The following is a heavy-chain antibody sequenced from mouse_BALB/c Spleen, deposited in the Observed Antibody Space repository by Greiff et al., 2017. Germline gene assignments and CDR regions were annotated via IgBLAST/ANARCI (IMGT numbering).Heavy chain of an antibody. Sequence: QVQLQQPGAELVRPGASVKLSCKASGYTFTSYWINWVKQRPGQGLEWIGNIYPSDSYTNYNQKFKDKATLTVDKSSSTAYMQLSSPTSEDSAVYYCTRERDDYDAMDYWGQGTSVTVSS. CDR2: IYPSDSYT. J-gene: IGHJ4*01. V-gene: IGHV1-69*02. CDR1: GYTFTSYW. CDR3: TRERDDYDAMDY.